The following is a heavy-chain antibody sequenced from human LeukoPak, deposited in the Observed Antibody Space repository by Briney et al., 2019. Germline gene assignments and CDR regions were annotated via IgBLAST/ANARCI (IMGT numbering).Heavy chain of an antibody. J-gene: IGHJ5*02. Sequence: ASVKVSCKASGGTFSSYAISWVRQAPGQGLEWMGRIIPILGIANYAQKFQGRVTITADKSTSTAYMELSSLRSEDTAVYYCAREEYSQKPETWGQGTLVTVSS. CDR1: GGTFSSYA. V-gene: IGHV1-69*04. CDR3: AREEYSQKPET. D-gene: IGHD5-12*01. CDR2: IIPILGIA.